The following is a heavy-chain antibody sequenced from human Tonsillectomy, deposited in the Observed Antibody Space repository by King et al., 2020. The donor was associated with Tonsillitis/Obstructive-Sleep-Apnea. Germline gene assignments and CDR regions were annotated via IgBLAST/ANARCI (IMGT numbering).Heavy chain of an antibody. CDR1: GFTFSSAW. V-gene: IGHV3-15*07. J-gene: IGHJ6*02. CDR2: IKSKTDGGTT. CDR3: TTVEYYYYGMDV. Sequence: VQLVESGGGLVKPGGSLRVSCAASGFTFSSAWMNWVRQAPGKGLEWVGRIKSKTDGGTTDYAAPVKGRFTISRDDSNNRLFLQMNSLKTEDTAVYYCTTVEYYYYGMDVWGQGTTVTVSS.